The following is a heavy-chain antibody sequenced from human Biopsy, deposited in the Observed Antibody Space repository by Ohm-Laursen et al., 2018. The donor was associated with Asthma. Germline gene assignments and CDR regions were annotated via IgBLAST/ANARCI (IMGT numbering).Heavy chain of an antibody. Sequence: GSLRLSCTASGFAVSRDHMFWVRQAPGKGLEWVSVIYSGGTSHTADSVRGRFTISRDYSKNTLYLQMHSLGAEDTAVYYCARGDSSNWPHYYFDYWGQGTLVTVSS. CDR3: ARGDSSNWPHYYFDY. V-gene: IGHV3-53*01. D-gene: IGHD3-22*01. CDR2: IYSGGTS. J-gene: IGHJ4*02. CDR1: GFAVSRDH.